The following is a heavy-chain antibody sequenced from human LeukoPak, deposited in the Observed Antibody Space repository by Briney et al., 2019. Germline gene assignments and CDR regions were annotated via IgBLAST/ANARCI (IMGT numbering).Heavy chain of an antibody. D-gene: IGHD1-7*01. CDR1: GFPFSTYG. J-gene: IGHJ4*02. V-gene: IGHV3-30*02. Sequence: GGSLRLSCATSGFPFSTYGMHWVRQAPGKGLEWVAFIRFDGSNVGSDIYYADSVKGRFTISRDNAKNSLDLQMNSLRAEDTAVYYCARDAGITGTTDLDYWGQGTLVTVSS. CDR3: ARDAGITGTTDLDY. CDR2: IRFDGSNVGSDI.